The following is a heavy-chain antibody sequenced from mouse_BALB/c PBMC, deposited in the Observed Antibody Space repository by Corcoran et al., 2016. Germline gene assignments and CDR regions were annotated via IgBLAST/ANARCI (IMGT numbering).Heavy chain of an antibody. CDR2: IFPGSGNT. Sequence: QVHLQQSGPELVKPGATVIIPCKASGCSFPSYYIHWVKQRPGQGREWIGWIFPGSGNTKYNEKFKGKATLKADTSSSTAYMQLSSLTSEDSAVYFCARYWDYFDYWGQGTTLTVSS. J-gene: IGHJ2*01. CDR1: GCSFPSYY. V-gene: IGHV1-66*01. CDR3: ARYWDYFDY. D-gene: IGHD4-1*01.